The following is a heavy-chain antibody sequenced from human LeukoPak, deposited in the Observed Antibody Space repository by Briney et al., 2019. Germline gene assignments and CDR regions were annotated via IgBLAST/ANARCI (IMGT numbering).Heavy chain of an antibody. V-gene: IGHV3-48*03. Sequence: PGGSLRLSCAASGFTFSSYEMNWVRQAPGKGLEWVSYISSSGSTIYYADSVKGRFTISRDNAKNSLYLQMNSLRAEDKAVYYCARDSFDSSGYYYEGNWFDPWGKEPWSPSPQ. D-gene: IGHD3-22*01. J-gene: IGHJ5*01. CDR1: GFTFSSYE. CDR3: ARDSFDSSGYYYEGNWFDP. CDR2: ISSSGSTI.